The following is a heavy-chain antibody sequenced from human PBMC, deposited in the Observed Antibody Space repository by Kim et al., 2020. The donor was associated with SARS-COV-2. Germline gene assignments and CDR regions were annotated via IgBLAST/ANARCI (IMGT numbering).Heavy chain of an antibody. CDR2: IIPIFGTA. J-gene: IGHJ5*02. D-gene: IGHD3-10*01. Sequence: SVKVSCKASGGTFSSYAISWVRQAPGQGLEWMGGIIPIFGTANYAQKFQGRVTITADESTSTAYMELSSLRSEDTAVYYCASTEYYYGSGSYRNWFDPWGQGTLVTVSS. CDR1: GGTFSSYA. V-gene: IGHV1-69*13. CDR3: ASTEYYYGSGSYRNWFDP.